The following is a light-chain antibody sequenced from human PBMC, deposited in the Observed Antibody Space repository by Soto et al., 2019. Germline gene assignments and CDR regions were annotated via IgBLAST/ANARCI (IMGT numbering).Light chain of an antibody. J-gene: IGLJ2*01. CDR2: EVS. Sequence: QSALTQPASVSGSPGQSITISCTGTSSDVGAYNSVSWYQQHPGKAPKVMIYEVSNRPSGVSNRFSGSKSGNTASLTISGLQAEDEADYYCSSYTGTLSVIFGGGIKLTVL. CDR1: SSDVGAYNS. V-gene: IGLV2-14*01. CDR3: SSYTGTLSVI.